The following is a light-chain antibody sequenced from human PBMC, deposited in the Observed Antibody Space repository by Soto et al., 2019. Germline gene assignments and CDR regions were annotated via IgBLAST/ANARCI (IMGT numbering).Light chain of an antibody. CDR2: DAS. J-gene: IGKJ3*01. CDR1: QHISSK. V-gene: IGKV3-15*01. CDR3: QHLNNYPPFT. Sequence: EIVMTQSPVTLSVSPGERATLSCRASQHISSKLAWYQQRPGQALRLLIYDASTRATGVPARFSGSGSGTEFTLTISSLQSDDFAVYYCQHLNNYPPFTFGPGTKVDLE.